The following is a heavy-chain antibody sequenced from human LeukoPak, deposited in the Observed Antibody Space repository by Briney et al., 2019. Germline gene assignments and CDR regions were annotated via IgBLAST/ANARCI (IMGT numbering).Heavy chain of an antibody. J-gene: IGHJ6*03. Sequence: SETLSLTCAVSGGSISSNSYYWGWIRQPPGKGLEWIGSIYYSGSTYYNPSLKSRVTISVDTSKNQFSLKLSSVTAADTAVYYCARDAYSGYGPPDYYMDVWGKGPTVTISS. D-gene: IGHD5-12*01. CDR1: GGSISSNSYY. CDR3: ARDAYSGYGPPDYYMDV. V-gene: IGHV4-39*07. CDR2: IYYSGST.